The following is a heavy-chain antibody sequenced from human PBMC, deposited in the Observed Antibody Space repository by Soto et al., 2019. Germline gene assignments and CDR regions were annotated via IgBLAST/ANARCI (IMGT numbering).Heavy chain of an antibody. D-gene: IGHD6-19*01. CDR2: LSYEGSEE. CDR3: ALTRRSSLLEVAGPGFEC. Sequence: GGSLRLSCAASGFNFGVFGMHWVRQAPGKGLEWLSVLSYEGSEEYYADSVRGRFTISRDNSKNTLFLQMDSLRVDDTGVYYCALTRRSSLLEVAGPGFECWGQGTLVTVSS. J-gene: IGHJ4*02. V-gene: IGHV3-30*03. CDR1: GFNFGVFG.